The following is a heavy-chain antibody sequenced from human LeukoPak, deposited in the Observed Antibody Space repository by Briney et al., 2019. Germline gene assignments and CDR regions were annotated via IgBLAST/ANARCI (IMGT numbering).Heavy chain of an antibody. D-gene: IGHD6-13*01. Sequence: SETLSLTCAVSGYSISSGYYWGWIRQPPWKGLEWIGSIYHSGSTYYNPSLKSRVTISVDTSKNQFSLKLSSVTAADTAVYYCASATSLVYYGMDVWGKGTTVTVSS. CDR2: IYHSGST. CDR3: ASATSLVYYGMDV. CDR1: GYSISSGYY. J-gene: IGHJ6*04. V-gene: IGHV4-38-2*01.